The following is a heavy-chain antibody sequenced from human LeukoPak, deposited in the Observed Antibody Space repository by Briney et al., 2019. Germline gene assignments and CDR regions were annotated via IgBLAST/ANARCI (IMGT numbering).Heavy chain of an antibody. V-gene: IGHV3-9*01. CDR2: ISWNSGSI. J-gene: IGHJ4*02. CDR1: GFTFDDYA. CDR3: AKAYYYDSSGLIYFDY. D-gene: IGHD3-22*01. Sequence: PGGSLRLSCAASGFTFDDYAMHWVRQAPGKGPEWVSGISWNSGSIGYADSVKGRFTIPRDNAKNSLYLQMNRLRAEDTALYYCAKAYYYDSSGLIYFDYWGQGTLVTVSS.